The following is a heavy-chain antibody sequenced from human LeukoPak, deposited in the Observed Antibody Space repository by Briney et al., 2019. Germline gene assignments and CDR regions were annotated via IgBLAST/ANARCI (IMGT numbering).Heavy chain of an antibody. V-gene: IGHV4-59*01. CDR3: AREGNYGDYVDY. CDR1: GGSISSYY. CDR2: IYYSGST. D-gene: IGHD4-17*01. J-gene: IGHJ4*02. Sequence: SETLPLTCTVSGGSISSYYWSWIRQPPGKGLEWIGYIYYSGSTNYNPSLKSRVTISVDTSKDQFSLKLSSVTAADTAVYYCAREGNYGDYVDYWGQGTLITVSS.